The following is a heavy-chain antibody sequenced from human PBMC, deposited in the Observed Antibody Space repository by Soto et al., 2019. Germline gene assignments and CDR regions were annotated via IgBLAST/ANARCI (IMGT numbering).Heavy chain of an antibody. CDR3: AREGTYYYGSGSFTPYAHFDY. CDR2: IYYSGST. J-gene: IGHJ4*02. D-gene: IGHD3-10*01. V-gene: IGHV4-30-4*01. CDR1: GGSISSGDYY. Sequence: NPSETLSLTCTVSGGSISSGDYYWSWIRQPPGKGQEWIGYIYYSGSTYYNTSLKSRVTISLDTSKNQFSLKLSSVTAADTAVYYCAREGTYYYGSGSFTPYAHFDYWGQGTLVTVSS.